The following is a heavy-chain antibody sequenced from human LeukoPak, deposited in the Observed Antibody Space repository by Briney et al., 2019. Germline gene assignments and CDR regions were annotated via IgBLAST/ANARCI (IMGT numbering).Heavy chain of an antibody. Sequence: GGSLRLSCAASGFTFSSYWMHWVRQAPGKGLVWVSRINTDGSSTSYADSVKGRFTISRDNAKNTLYLQMNSLRAEDTAVYYCAKDKQQLVGPFDYWGQGTLVTVSS. J-gene: IGHJ4*02. CDR3: AKDKQQLVGPFDY. D-gene: IGHD6-13*01. CDR2: INTDGSST. V-gene: IGHV3-74*01. CDR1: GFTFSSYW.